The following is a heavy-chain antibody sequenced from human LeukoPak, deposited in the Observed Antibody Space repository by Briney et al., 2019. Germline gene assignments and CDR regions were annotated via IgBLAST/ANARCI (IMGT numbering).Heavy chain of an antibody. Sequence: GGSLRLSCAASGFTFSTYAMTWVRQAPGKGLEWVSAITAGGGSTYYADSVKGRFTISRANSKNTLYLQMNSLRAEDTAVYYCATVSYSGYETTYYYYYYGMDVWGQGTTVTVSS. CDR3: ATVSYSGYETTYYYYYYGMDV. J-gene: IGHJ6*02. CDR1: GFTFSTYA. D-gene: IGHD5-12*01. CDR2: ITAGGGST. V-gene: IGHV3-23*01.